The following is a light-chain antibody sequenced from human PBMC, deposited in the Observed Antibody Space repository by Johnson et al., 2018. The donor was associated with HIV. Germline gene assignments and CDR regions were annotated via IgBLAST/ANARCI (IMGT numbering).Light chain of an antibody. Sequence: QSVLTQPPSVSAAPGQKVTISCSGSNSNIGNNYVSWFQQLPGTAPKLLIYENNKRPSGIPDRFSGSKSGTSATLGITGLQNGDEADDYCGTWDSTLSSHIYVFGTGTKVTVL. CDR2: ENN. V-gene: IGLV1-51*02. CDR3: GTWDSTLSSHIYV. CDR1: NSNIGNNY. J-gene: IGLJ1*01.